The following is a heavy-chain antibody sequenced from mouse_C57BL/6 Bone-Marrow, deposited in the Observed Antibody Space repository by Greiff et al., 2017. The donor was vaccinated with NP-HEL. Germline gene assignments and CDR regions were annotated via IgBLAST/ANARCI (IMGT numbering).Heavy chain of an antibody. CDR3: ARSPLGY. CDR1: GYTFTSYW. Sequence: QVQLQQPGAELVKPGASVKLSCKASGYTFTSYWITWVKQRPGQGLEWIGDIYPGSGSTNYTEKYKSKATLTVDTSSSTAYMQLSSLTSEDSAVYYYARSPLGYWGQGTTLTVSS. D-gene: IGHD3-1*01. V-gene: IGHV1-55*01. CDR2: IYPGSGST. J-gene: IGHJ2*01.